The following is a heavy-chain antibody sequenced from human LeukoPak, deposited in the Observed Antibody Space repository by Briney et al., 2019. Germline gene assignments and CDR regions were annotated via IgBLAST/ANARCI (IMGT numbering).Heavy chain of an antibody. CDR3: ASDSSGYYYGYYFDY. Sequence: GGSLRLSCAASGFSFGNHAMIWVRQAAGKGLEWVSVVSGSGDTTHYADSVRGRFTISRDNAKNSLYLQMNSLRAEDTAVYYCASDSSGYYYGYYFDYWGQGTLVTVSS. D-gene: IGHD3-22*01. CDR1: GFSFGNHA. CDR2: VSGSGDTT. V-gene: IGHV3-23*01. J-gene: IGHJ4*02.